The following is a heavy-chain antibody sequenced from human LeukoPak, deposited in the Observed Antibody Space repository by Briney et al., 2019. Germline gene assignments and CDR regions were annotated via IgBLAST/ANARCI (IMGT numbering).Heavy chain of an antibody. D-gene: IGHD3-9*01. CDR1: GFTFSSYA. V-gene: IGHV3-23*01. J-gene: IGHJ4*02. CDR3: ASPGYDILTPLDY. CDR2: ISGSGGST. Sequence: GGSLRLSCAASGFTFSSYAMSWVRQAPGKGLEWVSAISGSGGSTYYADSVKGRFTISRDNSKNTLYLQMNSLRAEDTAVYYCASPGYDILTPLDYWGQGTLVIVSS.